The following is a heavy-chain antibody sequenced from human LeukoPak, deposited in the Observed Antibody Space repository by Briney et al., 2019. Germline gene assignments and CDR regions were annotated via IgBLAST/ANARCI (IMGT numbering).Heavy chain of an antibody. D-gene: IGHD3-22*01. Sequence: GGSLRLSCAASGFTFSSYGMHWVRQAPGKGLEWVSYISSSSSTIYYADSVKGRFTISRDNVKNSLYLQMNSLRAEDTAVYYCARPKTYYYDSSDAFDIWGQGTMVTVSS. CDR1: GFTFSSYG. J-gene: IGHJ3*02. V-gene: IGHV3-48*01. CDR2: ISSSSSTI. CDR3: ARPKTYYYDSSDAFDI.